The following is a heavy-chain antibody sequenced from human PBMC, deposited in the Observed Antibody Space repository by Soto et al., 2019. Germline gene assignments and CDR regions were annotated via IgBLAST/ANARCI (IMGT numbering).Heavy chain of an antibody. J-gene: IGHJ3*02. CDR3: AREPRGAFDI. CDR1: GGSISSYY. CDR2: VNYSGGT. Sequence: QVQLQESGPGLVKPSETLSLTCTVSGGSISSYYWSWIRQPPGKGLEWIGYVNYSGGTNYNPPLKSRVTISGDTSKNQFSRKLSSVTAADTAVDYCAREPRGAFDIWGQGTMVTVSS. V-gene: IGHV4-59*01. D-gene: IGHD3-10*01.